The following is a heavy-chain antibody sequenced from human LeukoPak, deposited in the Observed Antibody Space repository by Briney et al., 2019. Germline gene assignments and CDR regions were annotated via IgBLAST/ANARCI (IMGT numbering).Heavy chain of an antibody. CDR3: AELGITMIGGV. CDR2: ISDTGYTI. D-gene: IGHD3-10*02. V-gene: IGHV3-11*04. J-gene: IGHJ6*03. CDR1: GFSLNDYF. Sequence: GGSLRLSCAASGFSLNDYFVTWIRQAPGKGLEWVSHISDTGYTITYADSVRGRFTISRDIATNSLHLQMTSLRAEDTAVYYCAELGITMIGGVWGKGTTATNSS.